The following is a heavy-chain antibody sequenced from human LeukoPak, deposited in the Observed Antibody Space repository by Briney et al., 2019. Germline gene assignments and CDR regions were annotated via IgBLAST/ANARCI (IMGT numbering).Heavy chain of an antibody. CDR2: IYYSGST. CDR3: AGARKGNWNDKRYYYYMDV. CDR1: GGSISSYY. Sequence: SETLSLTCTVSGGSISSYYWSWIRQPPGKGLEWIGYIYYSGSTNYNPSLKSRATISVDTSKNQFSLMLSSVTAADTAVYYCAGARKGNWNDKRYYYYMDVWGKGTTVTVSS. D-gene: IGHD1-20*01. V-gene: IGHV4-59*01. J-gene: IGHJ6*03.